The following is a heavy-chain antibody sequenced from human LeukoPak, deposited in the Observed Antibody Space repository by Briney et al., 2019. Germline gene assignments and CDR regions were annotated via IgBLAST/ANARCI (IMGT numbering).Heavy chain of an antibody. CDR1: GGSLSGYS. Sequence: KPSETLSLTCAVYGGSLSGYSWTWIRQPPGKGLEWIGEIDHSGSTNYNASLTGRVTISADTSQNQFSLKLTSVTVADTAVYYCARVYVTVVRGRWFDPWGQGTLVTVSS. J-gene: IGHJ5*02. V-gene: IGHV4-34*01. CDR2: IDHSGST. D-gene: IGHD3-10*01. CDR3: ARVYVTVVRGRWFDP.